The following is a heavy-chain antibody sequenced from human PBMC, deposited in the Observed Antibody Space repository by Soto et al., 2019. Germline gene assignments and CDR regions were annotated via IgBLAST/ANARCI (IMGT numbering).Heavy chain of an antibody. CDR2: IYWDDDK. CDR1: GFSLSTTAVG. J-gene: IGHJ4*02. D-gene: IGHD3-16*01. CDR3: AHIAYAWVLGGFDY. V-gene: IGHV2-5*02. Sequence: QITLKESGPTLVKPTQTLTLTCTFSGFSLSTTAVGVGWIRQPPGRALEWLALIYWDDDKRYSPSLKSRLTITKDTSNNPVVLTMTNMDPVDTATYYCAHIAYAWVLGGFDYWGQGTLVTVSS.